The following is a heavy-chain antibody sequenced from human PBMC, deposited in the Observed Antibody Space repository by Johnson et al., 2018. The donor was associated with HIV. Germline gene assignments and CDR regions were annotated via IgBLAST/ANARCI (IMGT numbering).Heavy chain of an antibody. CDR1: GFTFSSYA. CDR3: VREESILVVIAVQAFDI. V-gene: IGHV3-30-3*01. J-gene: IGHJ3*02. CDR2: ISYDGSNK. Sequence: QVQLVESGGGVVQPGRSLRLSCAASGFTFSSYAMHWVRQAPGKGLEWVAVISYDGSNKYYADSVKGRFTISRDNSKNTLFLQMNSLRAEDTAVYYCVREESILVVIAVQAFDIWGPGTLVSVSS. D-gene: IGHD2-21*01.